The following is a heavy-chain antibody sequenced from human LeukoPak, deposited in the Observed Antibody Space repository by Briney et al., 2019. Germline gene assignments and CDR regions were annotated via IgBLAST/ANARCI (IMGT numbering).Heavy chain of an antibody. CDR1: GFTFSSYS. Sequence: GGSLRLSCAASGFTFSSYSMNWVRQAPGKGLEWVSVIYSGGSTYYADSVKGRFTISRDNSKNTLYLQMNSLRAEDTAVYYCARDRGGWPFDYWGQGTLVTVSS. V-gene: IGHV3-66*01. D-gene: IGHD6-19*01. CDR2: IYSGGST. J-gene: IGHJ4*02. CDR3: ARDRGGWPFDY.